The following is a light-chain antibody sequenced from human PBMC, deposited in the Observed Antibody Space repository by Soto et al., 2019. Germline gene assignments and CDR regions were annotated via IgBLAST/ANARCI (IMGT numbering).Light chain of an antibody. CDR2: AAS. CDR3: QQLNSYPL. J-gene: IGKJ3*01. CDR1: QGISSY. V-gene: IGKV1-9*01. Sequence: DIQLTQSPSFLSASVGDRVTITCRASQGISSYLAWYQQKPGKAPKLLIYAASTLQSGVPSRFSVSGSGTEFTLTISSLQPDDFATYYCQQLNSYPLFGPGTKVDIK.